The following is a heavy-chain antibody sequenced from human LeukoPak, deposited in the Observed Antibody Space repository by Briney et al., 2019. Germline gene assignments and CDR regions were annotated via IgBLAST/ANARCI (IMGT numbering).Heavy chain of an antibody. Sequence: PGGSLRLSGSASGFTFSSYWMTWLGQAQGQGLEWGANTNDVGSDANYAVSVKGPFTISRDNAKNALYLQMNRLSPEDTAFYYCAKDRRSSGTWYTFDYWGQGTLVTVSS. J-gene: IGHJ4*02. V-gene: IGHV3-7*03. CDR1: GFTFSSYW. CDR2: TNDVGSDA. D-gene: IGHD6-13*01. CDR3: AKDRRSSGTWYTFDY.